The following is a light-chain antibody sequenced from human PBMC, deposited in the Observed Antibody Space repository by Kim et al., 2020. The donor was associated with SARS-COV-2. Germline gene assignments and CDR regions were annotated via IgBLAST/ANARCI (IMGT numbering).Light chain of an antibody. J-gene: IGKJ1*01. CDR2: KAS. CDR3: QQYDTYPWT. V-gene: IGKV1-5*03. Sequence: DIQMTQSPSTLSSSVGDRVTITCRASQNIKSWLVWFQQKPGKAPKLLIYKASTLESGVPSRFSGSGSGTDFTLTISSLQPDDFATYYCQQYDTYPWTFGQGTKVDIK. CDR1: QNIKSW.